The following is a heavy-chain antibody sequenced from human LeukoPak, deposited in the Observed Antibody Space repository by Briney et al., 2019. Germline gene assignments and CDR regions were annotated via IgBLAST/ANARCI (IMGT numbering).Heavy chain of an antibody. V-gene: IGHV3-11*04. CDR2: ISSSGTTI. CDR1: GFTFSDYY. D-gene: IGHD3-9*01. Sequence: GGSLRLSCAASGFTFSDYYMSWIRQAPGKGLEWVSYISSSGTTIYYADSVKGRFTISRDNSKNTLYLQMNSLRAEDTAVYYCARDRLAYDILTGYYPLDYWGQGTLVTVSP. J-gene: IGHJ4*02. CDR3: ARDRLAYDILTGYYPLDY.